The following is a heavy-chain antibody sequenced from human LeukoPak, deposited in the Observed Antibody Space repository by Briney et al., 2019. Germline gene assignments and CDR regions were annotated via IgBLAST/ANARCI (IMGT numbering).Heavy chain of an antibody. CDR2: ISSSSSYI. J-gene: IGHJ3*02. D-gene: IGHD3-3*01. CDR3: ARVSPPDFWSGPTPRGAFDI. V-gene: IGHV3-21*01. CDR1: GFTFSSYS. Sequence: GGSLRLSCAASGFTFSSYSMNWVRQAPGKGLEWVSSISSSSSYIYYADSVKGRFTISRDNAKNSLYLQMNSLRAEDTAVYYCARVSPPDFWSGPTPRGAFDIWGQGTMVTVSS.